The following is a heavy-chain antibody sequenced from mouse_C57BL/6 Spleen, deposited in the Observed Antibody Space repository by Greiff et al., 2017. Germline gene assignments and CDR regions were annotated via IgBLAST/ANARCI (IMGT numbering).Heavy chain of an antibody. D-gene: IGHD3-3*01. V-gene: IGHV7-3*01. CDR3: ARYRLGAFFDY. CDR2: IRNKANGYTT. CDR1: GFTFTDYY. J-gene: IGHJ2*01. Sequence: EVKLVESGGGLVQPGGSLSLSCAASGFTFTDYYMSWVRQPPGKALEWLGFIRNKANGYTTEYSASVKGRFTISRYNSQSILYLQMNALRAEDSATYYCARYRLGAFFDYWGQGTTLTVSS.